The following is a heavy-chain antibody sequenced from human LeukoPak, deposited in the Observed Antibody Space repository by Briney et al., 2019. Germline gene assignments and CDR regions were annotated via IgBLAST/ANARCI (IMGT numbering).Heavy chain of an antibody. Sequence: GGSLRLSCAASGFTFSSYEMNWVRQAPGKGLEWVSYISSSGSTIYYAHSVKGRFTISRDNAKNSLYLQMNSLRAEDTAVYYCARDYDRPPFYYYYYYMDVWGKGTTVTVSS. V-gene: IGHV3-48*03. CDR2: ISSSGSTI. CDR3: ARDYDRPPFYYYYYYMDV. CDR1: GFTFSSYE. J-gene: IGHJ6*03. D-gene: IGHD3-9*01.